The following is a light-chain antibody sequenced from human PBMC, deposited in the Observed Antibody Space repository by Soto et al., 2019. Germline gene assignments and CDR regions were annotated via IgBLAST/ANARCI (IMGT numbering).Light chain of an antibody. CDR1: SSNIGAGYD. J-gene: IGLJ7*01. Sequence: QSVLTQPPSVSGAPGQRVTISCTGSSSNIGAGYDVHWYQQLPGTAPKLLIYGNSNRPSGVPDRFSGSKSGTSASLAITGRQAEDDDDYYCQSYDSSLSGAVFGGGTQLTVL. CDR3: QSYDSSLSGAV. CDR2: GNS. V-gene: IGLV1-40*01.